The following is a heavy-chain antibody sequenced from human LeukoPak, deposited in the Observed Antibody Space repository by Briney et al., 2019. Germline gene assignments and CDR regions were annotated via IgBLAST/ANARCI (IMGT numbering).Heavy chain of an antibody. Sequence: GASVKVSCKASGGTFSSYAISWVRQAPGQGLEWMGWISAYNGNTNYAQKLQGRVTMTTDTSTSSAYMELRSLRSDDTAVYYCARDTSIAADGGDAFDIWGQGTMVTVSS. J-gene: IGHJ3*02. V-gene: IGHV1-18*01. CDR3: ARDTSIAADGGDAFDI. CDR1: GGTFSSYA. D-gene: IGHD6-25*01. CDR2: ISAYNGNT.